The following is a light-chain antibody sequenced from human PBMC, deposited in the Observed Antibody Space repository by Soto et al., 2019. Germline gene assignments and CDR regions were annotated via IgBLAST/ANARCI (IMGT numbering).Light chain of an antibody. Sequence: QSALTQPTSVSGSPGQSIIISCTGTSSDVGGYNYVSWYQHHPGKAPKLMICDVSDRPSGVSNRFSGSKSGNTASLTISGLQTEDEADYYCSSYTNSSTPWVFVTGTKVTVL. CDR1: SSDVGGYNY. CDR2: DVS. V-gene: IGLV2-14*03. CDR3: SSYTNSSTPWV. J-gene: IGLJ1*01.